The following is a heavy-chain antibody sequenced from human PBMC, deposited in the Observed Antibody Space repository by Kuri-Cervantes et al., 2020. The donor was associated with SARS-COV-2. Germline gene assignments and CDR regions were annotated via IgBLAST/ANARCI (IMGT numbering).Heavy chain of an antibody. CDR2: INSDGSVT. Sequence: GGSLRLSCAASGFTFSRSWMLWVRQAPGKGLVWVSRINSDGSVTSYPDSVEGRFTISRDNAKNTLSLQMNSLSAEDTAVYFCARVETSHYSSYYMGVWGKGTTVTVSS. J-gene: IGHJ6*03. V-gene: IGHV3-74*01. CDR1: GFTFSRSW. CDR3: ARVETSHYSSYYMGV.